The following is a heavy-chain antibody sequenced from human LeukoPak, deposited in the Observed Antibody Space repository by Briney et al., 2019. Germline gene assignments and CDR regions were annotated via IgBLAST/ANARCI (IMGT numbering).Heavy chain of an antibody. D-gene: IGHD4-17*01. CDR3: ARESDFGDY. CDR2: MSYSGST. J-gene: IGHJ4*02. V-gene: IGHV4-59*01. CDR1: GGFNGRYY. Sequence: SETLSLTCTVSGGFNGRYYRSWIREPPGKGLEWIGYMSYSGSTNYNPSLKSRVTMSINTFKNHFSLRLSSVTAADPDVYYCARESDFGDYWGRGTLVTVSS.